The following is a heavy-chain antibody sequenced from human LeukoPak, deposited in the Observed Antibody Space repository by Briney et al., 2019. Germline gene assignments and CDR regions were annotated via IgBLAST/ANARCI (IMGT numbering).Heavy chain of an antibody. V-gene: IGHV4-4*07. Sequence: PSETLSLTCAVYGGSFSGYYWSWIRQPAGKGLEWIGRIYTSGSTNYNPSLKSRVTMSVDTSKNQFSLKLSSVTAADTAVYYCAREGLTGTEHWGQGTLVTVSS. D-gene: IGHD1-7*01. CDR2: IYTSGST. CDR1: GGSFSGYY. CDR3: AREGLTGTEH. J-gene: IGHJ1*01.